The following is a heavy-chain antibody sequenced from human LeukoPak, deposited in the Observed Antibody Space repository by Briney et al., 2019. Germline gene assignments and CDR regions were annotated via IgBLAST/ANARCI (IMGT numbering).Heavy chain of an antibody. J-gene: IGHJ6*03. V-gene: IGHV4-39*07. CDR2: IYYSGST. CDR1: GGSISSSSYY. Sequence: SETLSLTCTVSGGSISSSSYYWGWIRQPPGKGLEWIGSIYYSGSTNYNPSLKSRVTISVDTSKNQFSLKLSSVTAADTAVYYCAGLRLSGWYYMDVWGKGTTVTISS. D-gene: IGHD6-19*01. CDR3: AGLRLSGWYYMDV.